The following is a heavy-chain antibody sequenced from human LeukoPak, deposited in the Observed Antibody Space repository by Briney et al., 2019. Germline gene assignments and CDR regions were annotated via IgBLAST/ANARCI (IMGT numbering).Heavy chain of an antibody. V-gene: IGHV3-7*01. CDR3: AREQQLVIFGNWFDP. D-gene: IGHD6-13*01. CDR2: MNQDGSEK. CDR1: GFTFSNYW. J-gene: IGHJ5*02. Sequence: GGSLRLSCAASGFTFSNYWMIWVRQAPGKGLEWVAHMNQDGSEKYYVDSVKGRFTIPRDNVKNSLYLQMNSLRAEDTAVYYCAREQQLVIFGNWFDPWGQGTLVTVSS.